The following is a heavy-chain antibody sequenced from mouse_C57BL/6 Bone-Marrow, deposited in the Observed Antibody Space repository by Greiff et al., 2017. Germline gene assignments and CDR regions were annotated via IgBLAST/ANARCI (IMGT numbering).Heavy chain of an antibody. V-gene: IGHV5-15*04. J-gene: IGHJ4*01. Sequence: EVMLVESGGGLVQPGGSLKLSCAASGFTFSDYGMAWVRQAPRKGPEWVAFISNLAYSIYYADTVTGRFTISRANAKNTLYLEMSSLRSEDTAMYYCARYDYDGDAMDYWGQGTSVTVSS. D-gene: IGHD2-4*01. CDR3: ARYDYDGDAMDY. CDR2: ISNLAYSI. CDR1: GFTFSDYG.